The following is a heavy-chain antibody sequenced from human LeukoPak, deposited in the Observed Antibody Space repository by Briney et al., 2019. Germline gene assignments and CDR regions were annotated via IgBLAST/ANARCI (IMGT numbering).Heavy chain of an antibody. D-gene: IGHD3-10*01. CDR1: GYTFTGYY. J-gene: IGHJ6*03. CDR3: ARVDYGSGSYPGYYYMDV. V-gene: IGHV1-2*02. CDR2: INPNSGGT. Sequence: ASVKVSCKASGYTFTGYYMHWVRQAPGQGLEWMGWINPNSGGTNYAQKFQGRVTMTRDTSISTAYMELSRLRSDDTAVYYCARVDYGSGSYPGYYYMDVWGKGTTVTISS.